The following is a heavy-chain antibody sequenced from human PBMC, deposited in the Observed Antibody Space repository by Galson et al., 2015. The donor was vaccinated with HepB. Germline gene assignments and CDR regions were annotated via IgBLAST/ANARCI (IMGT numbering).Heavy chain of an antibody. D-gene: IGHD2-15*01. J-gene: IGHJ4*02. V-gene: IGHV1-2*06. CDR1: GYIFTVHY. CDR3: ARERMVRLGYCSGGSCQPAGDFGY. CDR2: INPNSGDT. Sequence: SVKVSCKASGYIFTVHYLHWVRQAPGQGLEWLGRINPNSGDTAYAQKFQDRVTLTRDMSISTAFMELKRLNPDDTAIYYCARERMVRLGYCSGGSCQPAGDFGYWGQGTLLTVSS.